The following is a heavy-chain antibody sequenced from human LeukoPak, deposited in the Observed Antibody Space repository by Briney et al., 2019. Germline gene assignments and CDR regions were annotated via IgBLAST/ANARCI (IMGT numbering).Heavy chain of an antibody. V-gene: IGHV4-59*12. CDR1: GGSMNTYY. CDR3: ARSGVDTAWWFDP. D-gene: IGHD5-18*01. Sequence: SETLSLTCNVSGGSMNTYYWTWIRQPPGEGLEWIAYFSHSGSTFYNPSLKSRVTIDTSKNQFSLKLSSVTAADTAVYYCARSGVDTAWWFDPWGQGTLVTVSS. J-gene: IGHJ5*02. CDR2: FSHSGST.